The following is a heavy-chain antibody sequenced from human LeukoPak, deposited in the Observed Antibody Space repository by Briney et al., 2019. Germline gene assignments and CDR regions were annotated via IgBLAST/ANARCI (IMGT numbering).Heavy chain of an antibody. Sequence: PGGSLRLSRAASGFTFSSYAMSWVRQAPGKGLEWVSAISGSGGSAYYADSVKGRFTISRDNSKNTLYLQMNSLRAEDTAVYYCAKDLEIAAAGPYFDYWGQGTLVTVSS. CDR2: ISGSGGSA. D-gene: IGHD6-13*01. CDR1: GFTFSSYA. J-gene: IGHJ4*02. V-gene: IGHV3-23*01. CDR3: AKDLEIAAAGPYFDY.